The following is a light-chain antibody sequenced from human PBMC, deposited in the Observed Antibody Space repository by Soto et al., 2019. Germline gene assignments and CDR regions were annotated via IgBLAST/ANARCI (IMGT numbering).Light chain of an antibody. J-gene: IGLJ1*01. V-gene: IGLV2-14*01. Sequence: QSVLTQPASVSGSPGQSITISCTGTSSDVGGYNYVSWYQQHPGKAPKLMIYDVSNRPSGVSNRFSGSKSGNTASLTISGLQAEDEGDYYCSSYTSSSPRVFGTGTKLPVL. CDR3: SSYTSSSPRV. CDR2: DVS. CDR1: SSDVGGYNY.